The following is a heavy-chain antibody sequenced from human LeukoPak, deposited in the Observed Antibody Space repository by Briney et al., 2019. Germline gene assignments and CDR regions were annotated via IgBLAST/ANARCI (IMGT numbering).Heavy chain of an antibody. J-gene: IGHJ4*02. CDR3: ARDRTNEFDY. CDR2: ISTYNGIT. V-gene: IGHV1-18*01. D-gene: IGHD1-1*01. CDR1: GYTFTSYG. Sequence: GASVKVSCKASGYTFTSYGISWVRQAPGQGLEWMGWISTYNGITNYAQKLQGRVTMTTDTSTGTAYMELRSLRSDDTAMYYCARDRTNEFDYWGQGTLVTVSS.